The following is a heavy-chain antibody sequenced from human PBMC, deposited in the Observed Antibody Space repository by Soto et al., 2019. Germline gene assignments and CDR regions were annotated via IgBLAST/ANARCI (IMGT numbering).Heavy chain of an antibody. CDR1: GCSIISGDYY. D-gene: IGHD6-19*01. CDR3: AREAWLGGSRDT. V-gene: IGHV4-30-4*01. Sequence: LSLTCPVSGCSIISGDYYWSWIRQPPGKGLEWIGYIYYSGSTYYNPSLKSRVTVSVDTSKNQFSLKLSSVTAADTAVYYCAREAWLGGSRDTWRQGKVVPASS. J-gene: IGHJ5*02. CDR2: IYYSGST.